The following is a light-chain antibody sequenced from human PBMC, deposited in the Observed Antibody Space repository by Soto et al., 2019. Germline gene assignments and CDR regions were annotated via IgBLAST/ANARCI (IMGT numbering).Light chain of an antibody. Sequence: DVQMTQAPSSLSESVGDRVTITCRASQGISNNLAWYQQKPGKVPKLLIYAASILQSGVPSRFSGSGSGTDFTLTISSLQPEDVATYYCQKYNSAPRTFGGGTKVEIK. CDR1: QGISNN. J-gene: IGKJ4*01. CDR3: QKYNSAPRT. CDR2: AAS. V-gene: IGKV1-27*01.